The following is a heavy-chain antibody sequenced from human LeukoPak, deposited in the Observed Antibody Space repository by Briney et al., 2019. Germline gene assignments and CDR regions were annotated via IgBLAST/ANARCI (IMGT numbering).Heavy chain of an antibody. J-gene: IGHJ4*02. V-gene: IGHV4-39*07. CDR3: ARDICGYNYGCFDS. Sequence: SETLSLTCTVSGGSISSSSYYWGWIRQPPGKGLEWIGRIFNTGSTSYNPSLKSRVTISVDTSKNQFSLNLRSVTAADTAVYYCARDICGYNYGCFDSWGQGTLVTVSS. D-gene: IGHD5-18*01. CDR2: IFNTGST. CDR1: GGSISSSSYY.